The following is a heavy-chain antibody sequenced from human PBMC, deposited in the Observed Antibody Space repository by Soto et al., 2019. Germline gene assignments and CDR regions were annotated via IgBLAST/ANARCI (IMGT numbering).Heavy chain of an antibody. D-gene: IGHD3-3*01. V-gene: IGHV4-39*01. CDR1: GGSISSNSHY. Sequence: QLQLQESGPGLVKPSETLSLSCSVSGGSISSNSHYWAWLRQPPGKGLEWIGSIYYNGFTYYSPSLKSRLTTSVDTSKNQFSLKLLSVTPADTAVYYCARQDDFWSGYNTVDSWGQGTLVTVSS. CDR3: ARQDDFWSGYNTVDS. J-gene: IGHJ4*02. CDR2: IYYNGFT.